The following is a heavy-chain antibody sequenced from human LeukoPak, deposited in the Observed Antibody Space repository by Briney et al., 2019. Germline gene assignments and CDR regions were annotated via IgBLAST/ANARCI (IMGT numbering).Heavy chain of an antibody. V-gene: IGHV1-18*04. CDR2: ISAYNGNT. CDR3: ARGGRFGELSTFDY. J-gene: IGHJ4*02. CDR1: GYTFTGYY. Sequence: ASVKVSCKASGYTFTGYYMNWVRQAPGQGLEWMGWISAYNGNTNYAQKLQGRVTMTTDTSTSTAYMELRSLRSDDTAVYYCARGGRFGELSTFDYWGQGTLVTVSS. D-gene: IGHD3-10*01.